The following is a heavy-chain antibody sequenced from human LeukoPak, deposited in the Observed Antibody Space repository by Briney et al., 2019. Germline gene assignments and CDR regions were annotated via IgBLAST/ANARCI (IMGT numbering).Heavy chain of an antibody. CDR1: GFTFSSYS. Sequence: GGSLRLACAASGFTFSSYSMNWVRQAPGKGLEWVSFISSSSSYIYYADSVKGRFTISRDNAKKSLYLEMNSLRAEDTAVYYCARDGLAATNLHWYFDLWGRGTLVTVSS. J-gene: IGHJ2*01. D-gene: IGHD4-11*01. CDR2: ISSSSSYI. V-gene: IGHV3-21*01. CDR3: ARDGLAATNLHWYFDL.